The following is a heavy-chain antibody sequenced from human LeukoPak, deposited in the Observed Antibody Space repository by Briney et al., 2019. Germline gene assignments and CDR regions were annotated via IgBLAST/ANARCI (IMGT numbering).Heavy chain of an antibody. J-gene: IGHJ5*02. CDR1: GFTFDDYA. CDR3: AKGPYGSGSYVGWFDT. V-gene: IGHV3-9*01. D-gene: IGHD3-10*01. Sequence: GGSLRLSCAASGFTFDDYAMHWVRQGPGKGLEWVSGLSWHSGSIGYADSVKGRFTISRDNAKNSLYLQMNSLRVEDTALYYCAKGPYGSGSYVGWFDTWGQGTLVTVSS. CDR2: LSWHSGSI.